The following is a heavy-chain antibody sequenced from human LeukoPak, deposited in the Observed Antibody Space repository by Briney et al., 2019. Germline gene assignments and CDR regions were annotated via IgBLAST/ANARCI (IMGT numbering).Heavy chain of an antibody. CDR1: GFTFSSYS. CDR2: ISSSSSYI. CDR3: ASAAFPATPTFDY. D-gene: IGHD6-25*01. Sequence: PGGSLRLSCAASGFTFSSYSMNWVRPAPGKGLEWVSSISSSSSYIYYADSVKGRFTSSRDNAKNSLNLKMNSLRAEDTAVYYCASAAFPATPTFDYWGQGTLVTVSS. J-gene: IGHJ4*02. V-gene: IGHV3-21*01.